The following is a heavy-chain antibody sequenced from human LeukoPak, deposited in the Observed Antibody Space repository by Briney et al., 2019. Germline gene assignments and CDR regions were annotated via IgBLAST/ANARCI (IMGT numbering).Heavy chain of an antibody. V-gene: IGHV4-31*03. CDR3: ARGFYYDNYMDV. CDR1: GGSISSGGYY. D-gene: IGHD3-22*01. J-gene: IGHJ6*03. Sequence: SETLSLTCTVSGGSISSGGYYWSWIRQHPGKGLEWIGYIYYSGSTYYNPSLKSRLAISVDTSRNQFSLDLSSVTAADTAVYYCARGFYYDNYMDVWGNGTTVTVSS. CDR2: IYYSGST.